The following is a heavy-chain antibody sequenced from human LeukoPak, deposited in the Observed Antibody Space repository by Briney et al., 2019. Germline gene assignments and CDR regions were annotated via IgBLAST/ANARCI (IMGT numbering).Heavy chain of an antibody. CDR1: GGSIGSYY. J-gene: IGHJ4*02. D-gene: IGHD3-22*01. V-gene: IGHV4-59*01. CDR3: ARVWFSSGYYPYLDY. Sequence: SETLSLTCTVSGGSIGSYYWSWIRQPPGKGLEWIGYIYYSGSTSYNPSLKSRVTISVDTSKNQFSLKLSSVTAADTAVYYCARVWFSSGYYPYLDYWGQGTLVTVSS. CDR2: IYYSGST.